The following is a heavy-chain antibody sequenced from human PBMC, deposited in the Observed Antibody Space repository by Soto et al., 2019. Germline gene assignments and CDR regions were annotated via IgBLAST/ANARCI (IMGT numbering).Heavy chain of an antibody. CDR1: GFTFSSYG. CDR3: ASAVAGTLGLFDI. D-gene: IGHD6-19*01. Sequence: GGSLRLSCAASGFTFSSYGMHWVRQAPGKGLEWVAVIWYDGSNKYYADSVKGRFTIPRDNSKNTLYLQMNSLRAEDTAVYYCASAVAGTLGLFDIWGQGTMVTVSS. V-gene: IGHV3-33*01. CDR2: IWYDGSNK. J-gene: IGHJ3*02.